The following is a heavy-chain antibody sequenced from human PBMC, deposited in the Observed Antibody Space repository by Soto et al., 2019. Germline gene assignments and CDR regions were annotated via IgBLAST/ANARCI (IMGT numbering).Heavy chain of an antibody. CDR1: GGSVSGYY. D-gene: IGHD3-10*01. V-gene: IGHV4-34*01. J-gene: IGHJ5*02. CDR2: INHSGST. CDR3: ARGAMVRGVITRARYNWFDH. Sequence: XDTLALTCAVYGGSVSGYYWSWIRQPPGKGLEWIGEINHSGSTNYNPSLKSRVTISVDTSKNQFSLKLSSVTAADTAVYYCARGAMVRGVITRARYNWFDHRGQAHLVTVPS.